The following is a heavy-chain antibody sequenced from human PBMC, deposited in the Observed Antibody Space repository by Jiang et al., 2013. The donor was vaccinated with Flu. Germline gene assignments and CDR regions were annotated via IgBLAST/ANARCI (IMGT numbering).Heavy chain of an antibody. V-gene: IGHV1-3*01. D-gene: IGHD2-15*01. CDR1: GYTFTSYA. J-gene: IGHJ4*02. CDR3: ARGWEGYCSGGSCYGRGAYYFDY. CDR2: INAGNGNT. Sequence: GAEVKKPGASVKVSCKASGYTFTSYAMHWVRQAPGQRLEWMGWINAGNGNTKYSQKFQGRVTITRDTSASTAYMELSSLRSEDTAVYYCARGWEGYCSGGSCYGRGAYYFDYWGQGTLVTVSS.